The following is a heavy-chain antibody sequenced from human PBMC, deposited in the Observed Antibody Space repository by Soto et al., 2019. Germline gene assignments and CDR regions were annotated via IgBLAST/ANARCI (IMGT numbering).Heavy chain of an antibody. D-gene: IGHD6-13*01. J-gene: IGHJ4*02. CDR1: GGTISSYY. CDR3: ATSSEAGSYYFDY. CDR2: IYYSGST. Sequence: PSETLSLTCTVSGGTISSYYWSWIRQPPGKGLEWIGYIYYSGSTNYNPSLKSRVTISVDTSKNQFSLKLSSVTAADTAVYYCATSSEAGSYYFDYWGQGTLVTVSS. V-gene: IGHV4-59*01.